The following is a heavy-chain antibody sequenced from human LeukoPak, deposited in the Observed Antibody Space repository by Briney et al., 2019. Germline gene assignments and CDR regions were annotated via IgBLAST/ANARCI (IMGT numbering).Heavy chain of an antibody. CDR2: IKQDGSEK. CDR1: GFTFSSCC. J-gene: IGHJ4*02. V-gene: IGHV3-7*05. D-gene: IGHD3-10*01. Sequence: GGSLRLSCAASGFTFSSCCMTWVRHAPGKGLEWLANIKQDGSEKYYEDSLKGRFTISRNNTMNSLYLQMNSLRAEDTAVYYCARGVNYFGSGSDTGDYWGQGTLVTVSS. CDR3: ARGVNYFGSGSDTGDY.